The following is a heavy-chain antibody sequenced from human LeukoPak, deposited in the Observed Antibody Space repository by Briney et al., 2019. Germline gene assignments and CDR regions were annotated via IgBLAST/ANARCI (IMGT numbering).Heavy chain of an antibody. CDR3: ARDLSGSQDFDY. Sequence: ASVKLSCKPSGHTFTGYCMHWVRQAPGQGLEWVGRIHPNSGGTNYAQKFQGRVTMTRDTSISTAYMKLSRLRSDDTAVYYCARDLSGSQDFDYWGQGTLVTVSS. D-gene: IGHD1-26*01. V-gene: IGHV1-2*06. J-gene: IGHJ4*02. CDR1: GHTFTGYC. CDR2: IHPNSGGT.